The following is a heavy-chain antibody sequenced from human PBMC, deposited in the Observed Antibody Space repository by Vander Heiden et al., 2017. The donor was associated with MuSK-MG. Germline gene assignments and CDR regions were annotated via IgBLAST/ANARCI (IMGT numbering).Heavy chain of an antibody. V-gene: IGHV1-69*01. D-gene: IGHD3-22*01. CDR2: IIPIFGTA. J-gene: IGHJ4*02. Sequence: QVQLVQSGAEVQKPGSSVKVSCKASGRTFSSYAIRWVRQAPGQGLEWMGGIIPIFGTANYAQKFQGRVTITADESTSTAYMELSSLRSEDTAVYYCARGSSGYSWEYYFDYWGQGTLVTVSS. CDR1: GRTFSSYA. CDR3: ARGSSGYSWEYYFDY.